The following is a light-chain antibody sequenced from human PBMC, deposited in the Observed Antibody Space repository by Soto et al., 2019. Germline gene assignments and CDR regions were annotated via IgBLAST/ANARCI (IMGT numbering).Light chain of an antibody. CDR3: CSYAGSIHWV. CDR2: EVS. Sequence: QSALTQPASVSGSPGQSITLSCTGTSSDVGSYNLVSWYQQHPGKAPKLMIYEVSQRPSGVSNRFSGSKSGNTASLTISGLQAEDVADYYCCSYAGSIHWVFGGGTKLTVL. J-gene: IGLJ3*02. CDR1: SSDVGSYNL. V-gene: IGLV2-23*02.